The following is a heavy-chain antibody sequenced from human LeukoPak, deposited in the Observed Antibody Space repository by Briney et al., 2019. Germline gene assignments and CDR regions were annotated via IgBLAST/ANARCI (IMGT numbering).Heavy chain of an antibody. CDR1: SGSISSTTYY. CDR2: IYYSGST. J-gene: IGHJ6*02. Sequence: SETLSLTCTVSSGSISSTTYYWAWIRQPPGKGLEWIGSIYYSGSTYYNPSLKSRVTISVDTSKNQFSLKLSSVTAADTAVYYCARDRVAAAGTFYYYYGMDVWGQGTTVTVSS. D-gene: IGHD6-13*01. V-gene: IGHV4-39*07. CDR3: ARDRVAAAGTFYYYYGMDV.